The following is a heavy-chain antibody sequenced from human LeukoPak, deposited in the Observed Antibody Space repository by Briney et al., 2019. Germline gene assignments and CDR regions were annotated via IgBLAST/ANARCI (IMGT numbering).Heavy chain of an antibody. CDR3: ARGXRGXITNWFXP. CDR1: GGSISSYY. CDR2: IYTSGST. J-gene: IGHJ5*02. Sequence: TLXXXCXVSGGSISSYYWSWIRQPAGKGLEWIGRIYTSGSTNYNPSLKSRVTMSVDTSKNQFSLKLSSVTAADTAVYYCARGXRGXITNWFXPWGQGTLXTVSS. V-gene: IGHV4-4*07. D-gene: IGHD1-14*01.